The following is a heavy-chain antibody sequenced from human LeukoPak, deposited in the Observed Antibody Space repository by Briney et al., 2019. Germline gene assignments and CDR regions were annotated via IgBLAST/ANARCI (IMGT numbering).Heavy chain of an antibody. V-gene: IGHV4-59*01. CDR3: ARKPDYYDSSGYPGGFDY. CDR1: GGSISSYY. Sequence: SETLSLTCTVSGGSISSYYWSWTRQPPGKGLEWIGYIYYSGSTNYNPSLKSRVTISVDTSKNQFSLKLSSVTAADTAVYYCARKPDYYDSSGYPGGFDYWGQGTLVTVSS. J-gene: IGHJ4*02. D-gene: IGHD3-22*01. CDR2: IYYSGST.